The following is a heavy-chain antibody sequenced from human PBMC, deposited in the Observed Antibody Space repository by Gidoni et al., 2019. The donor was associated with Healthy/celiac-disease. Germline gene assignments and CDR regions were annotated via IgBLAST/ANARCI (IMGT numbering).Heavy chain of an antibody. CDR3: ARDRRRYYDFWSGYRPRYYYYGMDV. CDR2: IIPSFGTA. J-gene: IGHJ6*02. D-gene: IGHD3-3*01. V-gene: IGHV1-69*01. Sequence: QVQLVQSGAEVKKPGSSVKVSCKASGGTFSSYAISWVRKAPGQGLEWLGGIIPSFGTANYERKFQGRVTITADESTSTAYMELSSLRSEDTAVYYCARDRRRYYDFWSGYRPRYYYYGMDVWGQGTTVTVSS. CDR1: GGTFSSYA.